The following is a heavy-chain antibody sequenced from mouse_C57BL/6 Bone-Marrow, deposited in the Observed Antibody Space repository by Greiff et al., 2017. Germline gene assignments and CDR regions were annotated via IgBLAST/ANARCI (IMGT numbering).Heavy chain of an antibody. CDR1: GFSFNTYA. Sequence: VQLKESGGGLVQPKGSLKLSCAASGFSFNTYAMNWVRQAPGKGLEWVARIRSKSNNYATYYADSVKDRFTISRDDSESMLYLQMNNLKTEDTAMYYCVSSTGTKAMDYWGQGTSVTVSS. J-gene: IGHJ4*01. CDR3: VSSTGTKAMDY. D-gene: IGHD4-1*02. V-gene: IGHV10-1*01. CDR2: IRSKSNNYAT.